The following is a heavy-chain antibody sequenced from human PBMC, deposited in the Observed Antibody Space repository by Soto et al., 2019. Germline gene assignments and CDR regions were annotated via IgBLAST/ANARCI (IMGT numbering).Heavy chain of an antibody. D-gene: IGHD3-10*01. CDR2: IRDRAYNYAT. CDR1: GFVFKDSS. Sequence: TGGSLRLSCAASGFVFKDSSIHWVRQASGKGLEWVGRIRDRAYNYATAYGASVEGRFTISRDDSDNTAYLHMSSLRTEDTAIYYCTRLISAAQDYWGQGTLVTVSS. V-gene: IGHV3-73*01. J-gene: IGHJ4*02. CDR3: TRLISAAQDY.